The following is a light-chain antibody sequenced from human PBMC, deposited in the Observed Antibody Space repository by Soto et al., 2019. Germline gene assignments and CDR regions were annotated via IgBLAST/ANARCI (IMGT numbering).Light chain of an antibody. V-gene: IGKV3-11*01. J-gene: IGKJ4*01. Sequence: EMVLTQSPATLYLSPGERATLSCRASQSVSNYLAWYQQKPGQAPRLLIYDASNMATGIPAWFSGSGSGTDFTLTIGRVEPEDFAVYLGQQRSNWLLLTVGGATKVEIK. CDR2: DAS. CDR3: QQRSNWLLLT. CDR1: QSVSNY.